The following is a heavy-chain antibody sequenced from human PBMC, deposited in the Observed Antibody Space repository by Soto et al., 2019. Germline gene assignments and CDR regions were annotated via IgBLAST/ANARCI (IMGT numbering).Heavy chain of an antibody. Sequence: GGSLRLSCAASGFTFSSYAMSWVRQAPGKGLEWVSAISGSGDSTYYADSVKGRFTISRDNSKSTLYLQMNSLRAEDTAVYYCAKEGGSSSHYYYYYMDVWGKGTTVIVSS. J-gene: IGHJ6*03. CDR1: GFTFSSYA. V-gene: IGHV3-23*01. CDR2: ISGSGDST. CDR3: AKEGGSSSHYYYYYMDV. D-gene: IGHD3-10*01.